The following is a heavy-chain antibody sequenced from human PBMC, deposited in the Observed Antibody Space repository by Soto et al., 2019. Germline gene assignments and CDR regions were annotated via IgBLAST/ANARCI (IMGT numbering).Heavy chain of an antibody. V-gene: IGHV3-48*02. J-gene: IGHJ6*02. CDR1: GFTFSSYI. Sequence: PGGSLRLSCAASGFTFSSYIMNWVRQAPGKGLEWVSYISSSSSTIYYADSVKGRFTISRDNAKNSLYLQMNSLRDEDTAVYYCARTSSGWYGDFSYYYYYGMDVWGQGSTVTVSS. D-gene: IGHD6-19*01. CDR3: ARTSSGWYGDFSYYYYYGMDV. CDR2: ISSSSSTI.